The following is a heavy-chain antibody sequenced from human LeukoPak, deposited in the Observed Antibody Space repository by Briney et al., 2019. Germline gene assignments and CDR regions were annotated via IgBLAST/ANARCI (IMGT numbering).Heavy chain of an antibody. J-gene: IGHJ4*02. CDR2: LRGDGET. CDR3: ARASWVSSADAVR. V-gene: IGHV3-23*01. D-gene: IGHD3-16*01. Sequence: GGSLRLSCAASGLSFTSFAMSWVRQAPARGPEWVSSLRGDGETFYADSVRGRFTLSRDDSRNTVYLQLNNLRVEDTAIYYCARASWVSSADAVRWGQGTQVTVSS. CDR1: GLSFTSFA.